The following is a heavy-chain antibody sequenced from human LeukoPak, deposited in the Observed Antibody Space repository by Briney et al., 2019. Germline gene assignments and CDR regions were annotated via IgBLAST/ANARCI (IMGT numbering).Heavy chain of an antibody. D-gene: IGHD5-24*01. Sequence: SQTLSLTCTVSGGSISSGGYYWSWIRQHPGKGLEWIGYIYYSGSTYYNPSLKSRVTISVDTSKNQFSLKLSSVTAADTAVYYCARVRRVAVTPYYFDYWGQGTLVTVSS. J-gene: IGHJ4*02. V-gene: IGHV4-31*03. CDR1: GGSISSGGYY. CDR3: ARVRRVAVTPYYFDY. CDR2: IYYSGST.